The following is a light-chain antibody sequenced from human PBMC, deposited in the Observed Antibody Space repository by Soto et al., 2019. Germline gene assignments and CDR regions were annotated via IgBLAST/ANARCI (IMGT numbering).Light chain of an antibody. Sequence: QSALTQPPSASGSPGQSVAISCTGTRSDVGAYNYVSWYQQHPGKVPKLIISEVRNRPSGVSDRFSGSKSGNSASLTISGLQTEDEADYYCSSYTTTSTQVFGSGTKVTVL. CDR1: RSDVGAYNY. J-gene: IGLJ1*01. CDR2: EVR. CDR3: SSYTTTSTQV. V-gene: IGLV2-14*01.